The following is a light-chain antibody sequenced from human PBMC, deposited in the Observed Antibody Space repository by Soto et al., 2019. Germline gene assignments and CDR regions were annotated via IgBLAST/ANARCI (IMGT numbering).Light chain of an antibody. CDR1: QSVSSTS. CDR3: QQYDGSPPWT. CDR2: GAS. J-gene: IGKJ1*01. V-gene: IGKV3-20*01. Sequence: EIVLTQSPGTLSFSPGERATLSCRASQSVSSTSLAWYQQKPGQAPRLLIYGASNRATGIPDRFSGSGSGTDFNLTISRLEPEDFAVYYCQQYDGSPPWTFRLGTKVEF.